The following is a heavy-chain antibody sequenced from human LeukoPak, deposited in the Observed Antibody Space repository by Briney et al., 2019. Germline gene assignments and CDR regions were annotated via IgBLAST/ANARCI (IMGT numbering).Heavy chain of an antibody. V-gene: IGHV4-39*07. CDR3: AGAPYYYGSGVNGY. CDR1: GGSISSRDYS. CDR2: FYYGGDT. J-gene: IGHJ4*02. Sequence: SETLSLTCTVSGGSISSRDYSWGWIRQPPGKGLDWIGSFYYGGDTFYNPSLKSRVTISGDTSKSQFSLHLSSVTAADTAVYYCAGAPYYYGSGVNGYWGQGTLVTVSS. D-gene: IGHD3-10*01.